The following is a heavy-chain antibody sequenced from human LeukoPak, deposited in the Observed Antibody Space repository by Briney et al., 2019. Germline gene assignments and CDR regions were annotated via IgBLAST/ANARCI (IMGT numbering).Heavy chain of an antibody. CDR2: ISGSGGST. V-gene: IGHV3-23*01. Sequence: GGSLRPSCAASGFTFSSYAMSWVRQAPGKGLEWVSAISGSGGSTYYADSVKGRFTISRDNSKNTLYLQMNSLRAEDTAVYYCAKDRPVNTIFGVVMKAFDIWGQGTMVTVSS. CDR3: AKDRPVNTIFGVVMKAFDI. J-gene: IGHJ3*02. CDR1: GFTFSSYA. D-gene: IGHD3-3*01.